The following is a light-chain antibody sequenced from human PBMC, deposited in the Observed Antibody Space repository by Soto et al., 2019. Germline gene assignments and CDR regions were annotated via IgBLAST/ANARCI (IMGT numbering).Light chain of an antibody. CDR2: YNN. V-gene: IGLV1-44*01. Sequence: QSVLTQPPSASGTPGQRVTISCSGSNSNIGSNTVNWYQQLPGTAPKLLINYNNKRPSGVPGRFSDSKSGTSASLSISGLQSTDEAVYSGPSWDDSLTGLVSGGRSKVTV. J-gene: IGLJ2*01. CDR3: PSWDDSLTGLV. CDR1: NSNIGSNT.